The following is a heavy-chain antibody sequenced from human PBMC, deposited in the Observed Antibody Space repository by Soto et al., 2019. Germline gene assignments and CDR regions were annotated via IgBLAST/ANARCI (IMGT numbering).Heavy chain of an antibody. D-gene: IGHD3-22*01. Sequence: GSLRLSCAASGFTFSSYAMHWVRQAPGKGLEWVAVISYDGSNKYYADSVKGRFTISRDNSKNTLYLQMNSLRAEDTAVYYCARDTMNPTNYYDSSGYYPWGDDAFDIWGQGTMVTVS. CDR3: ARDTMNPTNYYDSSGYYPWGDDAFDI. V-gene: IGHV3-30-3*01. CDR1: GFTFSSYA. CDR2: ISYDGSNK. J-gene: IGHJ3*02.